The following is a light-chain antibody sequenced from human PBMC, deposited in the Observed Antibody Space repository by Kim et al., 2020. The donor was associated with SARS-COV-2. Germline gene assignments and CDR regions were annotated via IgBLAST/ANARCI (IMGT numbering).Light chain of an antibody. V-gene: IGKV3-11*01. Sequence: LSPGERATLYCRASQSVSSSLAWYRQKPGQVPRLLIYHVSNRATGIPARFSGSGSGTDFTLTISSLEPEDFAVYYCQQRRNWPLTFGGGTKVDIK. J-gene: IGKJ4*01. CDR1: QSVSSS. CDR2: HVS. CDR3: QQRRNWPLT.